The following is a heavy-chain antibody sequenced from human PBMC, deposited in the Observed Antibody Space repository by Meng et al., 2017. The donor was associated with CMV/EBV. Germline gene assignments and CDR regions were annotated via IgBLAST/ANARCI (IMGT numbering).Heavy chain of an antibody. V-gene: IGHV1-2*02. Sequence: ASVKVSCKASGYTFTGYYMHWVRQAPGQGLEWMGWINPNSGGTNYARKFQGRVTMTRDTSISTAYMELSRLRSDDTAVYYCARVLRYFDWSSLGYWGQGTLVTVSS. CDR2: INPNSGGT. J-gene: IGHJ4*02. D-gene: IGHD3-9*01. CDR1: GYTFTGYY. CDR3: ARVLRYFDWSSLGY.